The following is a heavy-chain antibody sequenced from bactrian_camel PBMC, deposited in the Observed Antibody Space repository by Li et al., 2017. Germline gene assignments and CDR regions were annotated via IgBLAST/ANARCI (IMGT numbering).Heavy chain of an antibody. V-gene: IGHV3S53*01. J-gene: IGHJ6*01. CDR2: VENVGTT. CDR3: AAGSRTRLQGRCSPGQLADYGY. CDR1: EWNPSPYC. Sequence: QVQLVESGGGSVQAGGSLRLSCEAPEWNPSPYCMGWFRQIPGKEREGVAVVENVGTTRYADSVKGRSTISRDNAKKSHYLQMNSLKPEDTAIYYCAAGSRTRLQGRCSPGQLADYGYWDQGTQVTVS. D-gene: IGHD7*01.